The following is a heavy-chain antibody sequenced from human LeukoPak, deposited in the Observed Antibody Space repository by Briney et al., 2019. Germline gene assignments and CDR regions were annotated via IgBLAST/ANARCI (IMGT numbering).Heavy chain of an antibody. CDR1: GGSVSIGSYC. CDR3: ARDTWGYYDGSGYYYYFDY. D-gene: IGHD3-22*01. V-gene: IGHV4-39*07. J-gene: IGHJ4*02. Sequence: SETLSLTCTVSGGSVSIGSYCWSWIRQPPGKGLEWIGSIYYSVSTYYNPSLKSRVTISVDTSKTQFSLMLSSVTAADTAVYYCARDTWGYYDGSGYYYYFDYWGQGTLVTVSS. CDR2: IYYSVST.